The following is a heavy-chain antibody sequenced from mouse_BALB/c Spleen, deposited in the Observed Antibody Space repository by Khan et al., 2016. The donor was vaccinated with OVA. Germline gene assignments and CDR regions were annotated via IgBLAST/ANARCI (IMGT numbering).Heavy chain of an antibody. CDR2: ISYSDTT. CDR3: ARGNYYGYAMDY. V-gene: IGHV3-2*02. CDR1: GYSITSNYA. Sequence: EVQLQESGPGLVKPSQSLSLTCTVTGYSITSNYAWNWIRQFPGNKLEWMGYISYSDTTSYNPSLKSRISITRDTSKNQFFLQLNSVTTEVTATYYCARGNYYGYAMDYWGQGTSVTVSS. D-gene: IGHD1-1*01. J-gene: IGHJ4*01.